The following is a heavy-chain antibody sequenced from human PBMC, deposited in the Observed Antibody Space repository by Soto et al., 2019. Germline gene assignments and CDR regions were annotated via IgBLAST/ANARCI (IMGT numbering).Heavy chain of an antibody. CDR2: IIVGNGKT. J-gene: IGHJ4*02. D-gene: IGHD6-19*01. CDR3: ARKTAVTDYYFDY. V-gene: IGHV1-3*01. CDR1: GCNFREYA. Sequence: ASVKVSCKVSGCNFREYAVSWVRQAPGQGLEWMGWIIVGNGKTRYSQKFQGRVTFTRDTSASTVYLELSSLRSEDTAMYYCARKTAVTDYYFDYWGQGTLVTVSS.